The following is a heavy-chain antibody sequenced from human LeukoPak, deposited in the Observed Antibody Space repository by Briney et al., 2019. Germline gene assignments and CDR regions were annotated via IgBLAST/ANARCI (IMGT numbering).Heavy chain of an antibody. J-gene: IGHJ4*02. CDR1: NYTFTAYG. V-gene: IGHV1-18*01. Sequence: ASVKVSCKTFNYTFTAYGINWVRQAPGQGLEWMGWIRSDNGKTNYAQKLQGRVTLTTDTTTSTAYMELRSLGSDDTAIYYCARDYSSGWYSVDYWGQGTLVTVSS. D-gene: IGHD6-19*01. CDR3: ARDYSSGWYSVDY. CDR2: IRSDNGKT.